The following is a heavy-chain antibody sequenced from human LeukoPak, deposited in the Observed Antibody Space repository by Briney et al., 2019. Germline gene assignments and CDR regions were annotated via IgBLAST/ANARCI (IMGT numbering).Heavy chain of an antibody. CDR1: GFTFSSYW. V-gene: IGHV3-74*01. CDR2: INSDGGNT. D-gene: IGHD5-24*01. Sequence: PGGSLRLSRAASGFTFSSYWMQWGRQAPGKGPLWVSRINSDGGNTAYADSVKGRFIVSRDNAKNTLYLQMNSLRVEDTAVYYCTRGYNYRIDYWGQGTQVSVSS. CDR3: TRGYNYRIDY. J-gene: IGHJ4*02.